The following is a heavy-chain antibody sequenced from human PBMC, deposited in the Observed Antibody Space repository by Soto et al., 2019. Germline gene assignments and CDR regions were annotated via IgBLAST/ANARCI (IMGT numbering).Heavy chain of an antibody. CDR2: ISAYNGNT. J-gene: IGHJ6*02. V-gene: IGHV1-18*04. CDR1: GYTFTSYG. D-gene: IGHD2-15*01. Sequence: QVQLVQSGAEVKKPGASVKVSCKASGYTFTSYGISWVRQAPGQGLEWMGWISAYNGNTNYAQKLQGRVTMTTDTSTSTAYMELRCLRSDDTAVYYCARADGGYCSGGSCYPGGNGMDVWGQGTTVTVSS. CDR3: ARADGGYCSGGSCYPGGNGMDV.